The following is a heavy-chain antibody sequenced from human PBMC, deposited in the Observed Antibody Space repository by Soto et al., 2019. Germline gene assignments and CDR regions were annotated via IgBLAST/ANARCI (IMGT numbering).Heavy chain of an antibody. CDR2: IGTAGDT. D-gene: IGHD3-10*01. V-gene: IGHV3-13*01. CDR3: ARGGLWCREFTY. CDR1: GFTFSGYD. Sequence: EVQLVESGGGLVQPGGSLRRSCAASGFTFSGYDMHWVRQATGKGLEWVSAIGTAGDTYYPGSVKGRFTFSRENAKNSLYLQMNSLRAGDTAVYYCARGGLWCREFTYWGQGPLVTVSS. J-gene: IGHJ4*02.